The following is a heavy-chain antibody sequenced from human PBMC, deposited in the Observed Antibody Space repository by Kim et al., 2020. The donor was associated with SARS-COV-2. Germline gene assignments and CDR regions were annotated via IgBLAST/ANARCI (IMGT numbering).Heavy chain of an antibody. CDR3: ATTSARSQLYFRV. V-gene: IGHV3-23*01. J-gene: IGHJ4*02. Sequence: GGSLRLSCEASVFTFSSYAMSWVRQAPGKGLEWVSHISGSGGTTTYADSVKGRLTISRDNSKNTLHLQMNSLRAEDTAVYYCATTSARSQLYFRVWGQGTLVTVSS. CDR2: ISGSGGTT. CDR1: VFTFSSYA. D-gene: IGHD5-18*01.